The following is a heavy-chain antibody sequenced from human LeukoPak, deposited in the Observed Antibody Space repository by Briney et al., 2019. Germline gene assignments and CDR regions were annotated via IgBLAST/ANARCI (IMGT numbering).Heavy chain of an antibody. CDR3: ARGLQRLPAGGY. Sequence: SETLSLTCAVYGGSFSGYYWSWIRQPPGKGLDWIGEINHSGSTNYNPSLKSRVTISVDTSKNQFSLKLRSVTAADTAVYYCARGLQRLPAGGYWGQGTLVTVSS. CDR2: INHSGST. J-gene: IGHJ4*02. V-gene: IGHV4-34*01. CDR1: GGSFSGYY. D-gene: IGHD6-25*01.